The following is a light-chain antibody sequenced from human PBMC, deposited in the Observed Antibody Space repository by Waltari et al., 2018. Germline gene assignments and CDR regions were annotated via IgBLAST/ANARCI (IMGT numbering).Light chain of an antibody. J-gene: IGKJ1*01. V-gene: IGKV3-20*01. CDR1: QSVGRT. CDR3: QKYGTRPAT. CDR2: DAS. Sequence: EIVLTQSPASLSLSPGDRAPLSGRASQSVGRTLAWYQQRPGQAPRLLIYDASSRATGIPDRFSGSGSGTDFSLTISRLEPEDFAVYYCQKYGTRPATFGQGTKVEVK.